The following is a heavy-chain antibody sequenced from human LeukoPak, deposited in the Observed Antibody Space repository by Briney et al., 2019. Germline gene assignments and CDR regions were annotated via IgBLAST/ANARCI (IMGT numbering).Heavy chain of an antibody. CDR3: AKMYYDILTGPEPLDY. D-gene: IGHD3-9*01. Sequence: GGSQRLSCSASGFTFSSYAMSWVRQAPGKGLEWVSAISGSGGSTYYADSVKGRFTISRDNSKNTLYLQMNSLRAEDTAVYYCAKMYYDILTGPEPLDYWGQGTLVTVSS. CDR2: ISGSGGST. CDR1: GFTFSSYA. J-gene: IGHJ4*02. V-gene: IGHV3-23*01.